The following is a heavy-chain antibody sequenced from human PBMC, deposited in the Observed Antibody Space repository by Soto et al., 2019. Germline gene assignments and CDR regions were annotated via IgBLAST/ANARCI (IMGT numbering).Heavy chain of an antibody. D-gene: IGHD3-3*01. J-gene: IGHJ6*03. V-gene: IGHV4-59*08. CDR1: GVSISSYY. Sequence: PSETLSLTCTVSGVSISSYYLSWIRQPPGKGLEWIGYIYYSGSTNYNPSLKSRVTISVDTSKNQFSLKLSSVTAAGTAVYYCARHAYYDFWSGPSGYYYYYMDVWGKGTTVTVSS. CDR3: ARHAYYDFWSGPSGYYYYYMDV. CDR2: IYYSGST.